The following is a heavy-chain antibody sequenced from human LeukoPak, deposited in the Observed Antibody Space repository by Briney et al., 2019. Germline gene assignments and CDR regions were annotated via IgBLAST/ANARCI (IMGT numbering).Heavy chain of an antibody. CDR1: GGTFSSYA. CDR2: IIPIFGTA. J-gene: IGHJ6*03. CDR3: AASGSYGIYYYYMDV. Sequence: ASVKVSCKASGGTFSSYAISWARQAPGQGLEWMGGIIPIFGTANYAQKFQGRVTITTDESTSTAYMELSSLRSEDTAVYYCAASGSYGIYYYYMDVWGKGTTVTVSS. D-gene: IGHD1-26*01. V-gene: IGHV1-69*05.